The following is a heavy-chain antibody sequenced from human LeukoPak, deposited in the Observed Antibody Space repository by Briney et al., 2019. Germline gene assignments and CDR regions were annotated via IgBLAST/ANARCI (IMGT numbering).Heavy chain of an antibody. CDR1: GGTFSSYT. J-gene: IGHJ3*02. CDR2: IIPIFGTA. Sequence: SVKVSCKASGGTFSSYTISWVRQAPGQGLEWMGRIIPIFGTANYAQKFQGRVTITADESTSTAYMELSSLRSEDTAVYYCARHEAPYYDILTGYSDAFDIWGQGTMVTVSS. CDR3: ARHEAPYYDILTGYSDAFDI. D-gene: IGHD3-9*01. V-gene: IGHV1-69*13.